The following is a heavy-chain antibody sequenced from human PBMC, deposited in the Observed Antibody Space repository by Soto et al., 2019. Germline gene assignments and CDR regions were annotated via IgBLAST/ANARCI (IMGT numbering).Heavy chain of an antibody. J-gene: IGHJ4*02. V-gene: IGHV2-5*02. CDR2: IYWDDVK. Sequence: QITLNESGPTQVKPRQTLTLTCTFSGFSLTTRGEGVGWIRQSPGKAPEWLALIYWDDVKRYSPSLKSRFTITKDTSKNQVVLTMADLDPADTATYYCAHRVLRTVFGLVTTTAIYFDFWGQGTPVAVSS. CDR1: GFSLTTRGEG. D-gene: IGHD3-3*01. CDR3: AHRVLRTVFGLVTTTAIYFDF.